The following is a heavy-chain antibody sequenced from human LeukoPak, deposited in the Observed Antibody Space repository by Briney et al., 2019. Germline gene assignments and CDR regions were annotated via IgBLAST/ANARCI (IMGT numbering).Heavy chain of an antibody. D-gene: IGHD3-3*01. CDR1: GFTFSSYG. Sequence: GGSLRLSCAASGFTFSSYGMHWVRQAPGKGLEWVAVILHDGSNEYYADSVKGRFTISRDNSKNTLYLQMNSLRAEDTAVYYCARELLRFLEWGGAFDIWGQGTMVTVSS. J-gene: IGHJ3*02. V-gene: IGHV3-30*19. CDR3: ARELLRFLEWGGAFDI. CDR2: ILHDGSNE.